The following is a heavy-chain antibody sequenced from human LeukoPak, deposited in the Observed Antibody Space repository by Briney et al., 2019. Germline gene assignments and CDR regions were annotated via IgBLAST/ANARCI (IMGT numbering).Heavy chain of an antibody. CDR2: IYYSGST. V-gene: IGHV4-59*01. CDR3: ARIAVAGYFDY. J-gene: IGHJ4*02. CDR1: GGSISSYY. Sequence: SETLSLTCAVYGGSISSYYWSWIRQPPGKGLEWIGYIYYSGSTNYNPSLKSRVTISVDTSKNQFSLKLSSVTAADTAVYYCARIAVAGYFDYWGQGTLVTVSS. D-gene: IGHD6-19*01.